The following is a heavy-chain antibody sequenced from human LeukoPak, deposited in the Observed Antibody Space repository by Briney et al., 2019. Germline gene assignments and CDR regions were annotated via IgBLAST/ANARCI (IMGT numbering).Heavy chain of an antibody. CDR1: GFTFSSYG. CDR3: AKRGVVIRVFLVGFHKEAYYFDS. CDR2: IRYDGSNK. Sequence: GGSLRLSCAASGFTFSSYGMHWVRQAPGKGLEWVAVIRYDGSNKYYADSVKGRFTISRDNSKNTLYLQMNSLRAEDTAVYFCAKRGVVIRVFLVGFHKEAYYFDSWGQGALVTVSS. V-gene: IGHV3-30*02. J-gene: IGHJ4*02. D-gene: IGHD3-10*01.